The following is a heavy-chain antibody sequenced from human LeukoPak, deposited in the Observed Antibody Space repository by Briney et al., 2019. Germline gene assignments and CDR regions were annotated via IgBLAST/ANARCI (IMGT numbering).Heavy chain of an antibody. CDR3: ARIGEGNYSSGWYYFDY. J-gene: IGHJ4*02. CDR2: INPSGGST. V-gene: IGHV1-46*01. D-gene: IGHD6-19*01. CDR1: GYTFTSYY. Sequence: ASVTVSCTASGYTFTSYYMHWVRQAPGQGLEWMGIINPSGGSTSYAQKFQGRVTMTRDTSTSTAYMELSSLRSEDTAVYYCARIGEGNYSSGWYYFDYWGQGTLVTVSS.